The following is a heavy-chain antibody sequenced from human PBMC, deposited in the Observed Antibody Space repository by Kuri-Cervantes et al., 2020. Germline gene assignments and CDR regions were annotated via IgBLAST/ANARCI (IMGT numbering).Heavy chain of an antibody. CDR2: INPNSGGT. CDR1: GYTFTSYD. J-gene: IGHJ3*02. V-gene: IGHV1-2*02. CDR3: ARYEQPTDAFDI. Sequence: ASVKVSCKASGYTFTSYDINWARQATGQGLEWMGWINPNSGGTNYAQKFQGRVTMTRDTSISTAYMELSRLRSDDTAVYYCARYEQPTDAFDIWGQGTMVTASS. D-gene: IGHD6-13*01.